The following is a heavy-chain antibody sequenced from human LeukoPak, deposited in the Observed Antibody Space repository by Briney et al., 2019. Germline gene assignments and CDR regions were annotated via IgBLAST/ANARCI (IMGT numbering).Heavy chain of an antibody. CDR1: FHLYRFA. D-gene: IGHD4-11*01. Sequence: GSLRPFLAGPGFHLYRFALSWVRPASGEGLEGVLGFSGSGGSTYYADSVKGRFTISRDNSKNTLYLQMNSLRAEDTAVYYCAKASYSNYVASYFQHWGQGTLVTVSS. J-gene: IGHJ1*01. CDR3: AKASYSNYVASYFQH. V-gene: IGHV3-23*01. CDR2: FSGSGGST.